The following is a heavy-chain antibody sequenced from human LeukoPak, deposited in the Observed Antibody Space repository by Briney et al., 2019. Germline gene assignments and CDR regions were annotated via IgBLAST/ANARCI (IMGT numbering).Heavy chain of an antibody. CDR3: ARDQEGVGSSWYPYYYYYMDV. CDR2: IKQDGSEK. D-gene: IGHD6-13*01. CDR1: GFTFSSYW. J-gene: IGHJ6*03. V-gene: IGHV3-7*01. Sequence: KTGGSLRLSCAASGFTFSSYWMSWVRQAPGKGLEWVANIKQDGSEKYYVDSVNGRFTISRDNAKNSLYLQMNSLRAEDTAVYYCARDQEGVGSSWYPYYYYYMDVWGKGTTVTVSS.